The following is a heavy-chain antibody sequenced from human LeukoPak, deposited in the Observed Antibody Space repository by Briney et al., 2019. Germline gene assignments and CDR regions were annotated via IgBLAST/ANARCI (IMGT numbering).Heavy chain of an antibody. CDR2: IYSGGST. CDR1: GFTVSSNY. D-gene: IGHD1-1*01. J-gene: IGHJ4*02. Sequence: PGGSLRLSCAASGFTVSSNYMSWVRQAPGKGLEWVSVIYSGGSTYYADSVKGRFTISRDNSKNTLYLQMNSLRAEDTAVYYCARRTGTTGTTVGTSWGQGTLVTVSS. V-gene: IGHV3-66*02. CDR3: ARRTGTTGTTVGTS.